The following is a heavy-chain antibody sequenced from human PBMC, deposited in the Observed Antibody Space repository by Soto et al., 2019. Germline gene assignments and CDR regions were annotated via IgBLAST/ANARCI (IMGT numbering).Heavy chain of an antibody. CDR1: GGTFSSYA. CDR2: IIPIFGTA. V-gene: IGHV1-69*13. J-gene: IGHJ4*02. CDR3: ARNTSPYSSGWYLGDY. Sequence: AASVKVSCKASGGTFSSYAISWVRQAPGQGLEWMGGIIPIFGTANYAQKFQGRVTITADESTSTAYMELSSLRSEDTAVYYCARNTSPYSSGWYLGDYWGQGTLVTVSS. D-gene: IGHD6-19*01.